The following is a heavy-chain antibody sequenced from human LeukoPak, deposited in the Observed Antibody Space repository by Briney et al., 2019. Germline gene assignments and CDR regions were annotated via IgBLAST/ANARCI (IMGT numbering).Heavy chain of an antibody. CDR1: GFTFSSYA. CDR2: IKQDGSEK. V-gene: IGHV3-7*03. J-gene: IGHJ4*02. Sequence: TGGSLRLSCAASGFTFSSYAMSWVRQAPGKGLEWVANIKQDGSEKYYVDSVKGRFTISRDNAKNSLYLQMNSLRAEDTAVYYCARHLGYSSGWYDFDYWGQGTLVTVSS. D-gene: IGHD6-19*01. CDR3: ARHLGYSSGWYDFDY.